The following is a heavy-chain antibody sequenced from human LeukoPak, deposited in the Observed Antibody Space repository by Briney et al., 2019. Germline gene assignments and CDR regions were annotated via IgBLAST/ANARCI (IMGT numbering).Heavy chain of an antibody. J-gene: IGHJ4*02. D-gene: IGHD4-17*01. CDR3: ARASTTVPDLLDY. V-gene: IGHV3-74*01. CDR2: IKGDGSHT. CDR1: GFTFSSYW. Sequence: GGALRLSCAASGFTFSSYWMHWVRQTPGKGLVWVSRIKGDGSHTLYADSVKGRFTISRDNFKNAFYLQTSSLGVDDTAVYYCARASTTVPDLLDYWGQGALVSVSS.